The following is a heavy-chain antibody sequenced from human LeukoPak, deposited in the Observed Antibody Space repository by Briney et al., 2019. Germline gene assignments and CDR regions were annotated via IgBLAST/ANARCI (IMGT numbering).Heavy chain of an antibody. J-gene: IGHJ4*02. Sequence: SETLSLTCTVSGGSISSYSYYWGWIRQPPGKGLEWIGSIYYSGSTYYNPSLKSRVTISVDTSKNQFSLKLSSVTAADTAVYYCAKSRGASWPNYYYFDYWGQGTLVTVSS. CDR3: AKSRGASWPNYYYFDY. CDR1: GGSISSYSYY. D-gene: IGHD2-2*01. V-gene: IGHV4-39*07. CDR2: IYYSGST.